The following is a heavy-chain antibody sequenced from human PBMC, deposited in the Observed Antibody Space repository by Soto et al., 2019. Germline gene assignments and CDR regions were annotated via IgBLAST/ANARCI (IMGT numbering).Heavy chain of an antibody. CDR2: IYYSGST. Sequence: QVQLQESGPGLVKPSETLSLTCTVSGGSISSYYWSWIRQPPGKGLEWLGYIYYSGSTNYNPSLTSRVTISVDPPKNPFSLKLSSVTAADTAVYYCARQNGRSGSDGSNWFHWGQGALVTVSS. CDR1: GGSISSYY. V-gene: IGHV4-59*08. J-gene: IGHJ4*02. CDR3: ARQNGRSGSDGSNWFH. D-gene: IGHD5-12*01.